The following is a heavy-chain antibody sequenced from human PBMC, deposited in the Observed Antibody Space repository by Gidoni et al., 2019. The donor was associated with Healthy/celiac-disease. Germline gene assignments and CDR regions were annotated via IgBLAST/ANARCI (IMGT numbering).Heavy chain of an antibody. CDR1: GYTFTSYD. J-gene: IGHJ3*02. Sequence: QLQLVQSGAEVKKPGASVKVSCKASGYTFTSYDINWVRQATGQGLEWMGLMNPNSGNTGYAQKFQGRVTMTRNTSISTAYMELSSLRSEDTAVYYCARGLVPWLLGSDDAFDIWGQGTMVTVSS. V-gene: IGHV1-8*01. CDR2: MNPNSGNT. D-gene: IGHD3-22*01. CDR3: ARGLVPWLLGSDDAFDI.